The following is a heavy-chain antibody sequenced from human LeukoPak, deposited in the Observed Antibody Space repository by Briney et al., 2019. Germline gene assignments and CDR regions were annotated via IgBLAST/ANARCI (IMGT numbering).Heavy chain of an antibody. D-gene: IGHD6-13*01. Sequence: GGSLRLSCAASGFTFDDYAMHWVRQAPGKGLEWVSLISWDGGSTYYADSVKGRFTISRDNSKNSLYLQMNSLRAEDTALYYCAKDRDSSSWPALDVWGKGTTVTVSS. CDR3: AKDRDSSSWPALDV. CDR1: GFTFDDYA. CDR2: ISWDGGST. J-gene: IGHJ6*04. V-gene: IGHV3-43D*03.